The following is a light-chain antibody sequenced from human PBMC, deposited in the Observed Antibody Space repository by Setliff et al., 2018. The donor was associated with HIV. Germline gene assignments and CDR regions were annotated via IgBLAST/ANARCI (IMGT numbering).Light chain of an antibody. CDR2: EVK. CDR3: SSYTGSDTCDV. Sequence: QSALTQPASVSGSPGQAITISCTGNNSDIGTYDLVSWYQQHPGRAPKLTIFEVKRRPSGVSNRFSGSKSGNTASLTISGLQAEDEATYFCSSYTGSDTCDVCGTGTKVTV. CDR1: NSDIGTYDL. J-gene: IGLJ1*01. V-gene: IGLV2-23*02.